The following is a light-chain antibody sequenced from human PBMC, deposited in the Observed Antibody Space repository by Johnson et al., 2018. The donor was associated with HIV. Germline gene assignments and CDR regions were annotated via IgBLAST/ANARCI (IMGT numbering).Light chain of an antibody. J-gene: IGLJ1*01. CDR3: GTWDSRLSAYV. Sequence: QSVLTQPPSVSAAPGQKVTISCSGSSSNIGNNYVSWYQQLPGTAPKLLIYENNKRPSGIPDRFSGSKSGTSATLGLTRITTGDEADYYCGTWDSRLSAYVFGTGTKVTVL. CDR2: ENN. CDR1: SSNIGNNY. V-gene: IGLV1-51*02.